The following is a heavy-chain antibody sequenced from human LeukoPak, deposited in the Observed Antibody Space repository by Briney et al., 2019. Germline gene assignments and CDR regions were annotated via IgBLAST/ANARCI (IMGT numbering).Heavy chain of an antibody. D-gene: IGHD5-18*01. V-gene: IGHV3-30*04. CDR2: ISSDGNNE. CDR3: ARDVNSYAHCGH. Sequence: PGGSLRLSCAASGFTFTSFAMHWVRQAPGKGLEWVSVISSDGNNEYYADSVKGRFTISRDNSKNTLYVQMNSLRLEDTAVYYCARDVNSYAHCGHWGQGTLVTVSS. CDR1: GFTFTSFA. J-gene: IGHJ4*02.